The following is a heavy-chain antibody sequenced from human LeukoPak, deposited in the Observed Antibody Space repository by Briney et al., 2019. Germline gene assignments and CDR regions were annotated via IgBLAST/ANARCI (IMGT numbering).Heavy chain of an antibody. J-gene: IGHJ4*02. V-gene: IGHV1-18*01. CDR1: GYTFASYG. D-gene: IGHD3-10*01. Sequence: ASVNVSCKASGYTFASYGISWVRQAPGQGIEWMGWISAYNGNTNYAQKLQGRVTMTTDTSTSTAYMELRSLRSDDTAVYYCARDREVLWFGESPDYWGQGTLVTVSS. CDR3: ARDREVLWFGESPDY. CDR2: ISAYNGNT.